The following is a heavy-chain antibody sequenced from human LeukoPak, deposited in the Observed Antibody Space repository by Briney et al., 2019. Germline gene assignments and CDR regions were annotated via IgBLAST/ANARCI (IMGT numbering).Heavy chain of an antibody. Sequence: GGSLRLSCAVSGFTFSNFWMSWVRQAPGRGLEWVANIHPEGNEKYHVESVKGRFTISRDNAKNLLFLQMNGLRVEDTAVYYCARGDDFSGDHWGQGTLVTVSS. CDR1: GFTFSNFW. CDR2: IHPEGNEK. V-gene: IGHV3-7*04. CDR3: ARGDDFSGDH. J-gene: IGHJ4*02. D-gene: IGHD1-1*01.